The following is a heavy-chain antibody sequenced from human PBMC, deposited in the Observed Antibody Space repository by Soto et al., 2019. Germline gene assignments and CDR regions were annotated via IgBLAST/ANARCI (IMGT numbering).Heavy chain of an antibody. Sequence: EVQLLESGGGLVQPGGSLRLSCAASGFTFSSYVMSWVRQAPGKGLEWVSAISGSGGSTYYADSVKGRFTISRDNSTNPLYLQMNSLRAEDTAVYYCATTSYYYGSGSYPHYYGMDVWGQGTTVTVSS. D-gene: IGHD3-10*01. CDR2: ISGSGGST. CDR3: ATTSYYYGSGSYPHYYGMDV. CDR1: GFTFSSYV. J-gene: IGHJ6*02. V-gene: IGHV3-23*01.